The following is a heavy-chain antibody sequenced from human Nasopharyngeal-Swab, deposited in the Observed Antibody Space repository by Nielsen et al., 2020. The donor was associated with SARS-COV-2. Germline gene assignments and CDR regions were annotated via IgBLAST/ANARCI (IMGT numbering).Heavy chain of an antibody. CDR3: ARQRWGWIQLWSNVENFDY. D-gene: IGHD5-18*01. V-gene: IGHV4-39*01. J-gene: IGHJ4*02. Sequence: SETLSLTCTVSGGSISSSSYYWGWIRQPPGKGLEWIGSIYYSGSTYYNPSLKSRVTIYLDTSKNQFSLKLSSVTAAETAVYYCARQRWGWIQLWSNVENFDYWGQGTLVTVSS. CDR2: IYYSGST. CDR1: GGSISSSSYY.